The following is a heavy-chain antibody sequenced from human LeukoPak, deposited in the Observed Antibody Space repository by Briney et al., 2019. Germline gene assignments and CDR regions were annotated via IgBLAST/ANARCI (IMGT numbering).Heavy chain of an antibody. CDR2: INHSGST. J-gene: IGHJ4*02. D-gene: IGHD7-27*01. V-gene: IGHV4-34*01. Sequence: SETLSLTCAVYGGSLSGYYWSWIRQPPGKGLEWIGEINHSGSTNYNPSLKSRVTISVEMSKHQFSLNLTSVTAADTAVYYCASNTGTVFDYWGQGALVTVSS. CDR1: GGSLSGYY. CDR3: ASNTGTVFDY.